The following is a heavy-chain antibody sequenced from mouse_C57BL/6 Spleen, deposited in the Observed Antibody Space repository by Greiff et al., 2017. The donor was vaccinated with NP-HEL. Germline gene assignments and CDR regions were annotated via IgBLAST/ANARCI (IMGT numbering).Heavy chain of an antibody. V-gene: IGHV3-6*01. CDR1: GYSITSGYY. CDR2: ISYDGSN. CDR3: ARIVATRDWYFDV. J-gene: IGHJ1*03. D-gene: IGHD1-1*01. Sequence: EVKLMESGPGLVKPSQSLSLTCSVTGYSITSGYYWNWIRQFPGNKLEWMGYISYDGSNNYNPSLKNRISITRDTSKNQFFLKLNSVTTEDTATYYCARIVATRDWYFDVWGTGTTVTVSS.